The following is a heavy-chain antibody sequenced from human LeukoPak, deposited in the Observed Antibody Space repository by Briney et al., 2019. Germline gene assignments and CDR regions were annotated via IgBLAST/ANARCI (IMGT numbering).Heavy chain of an antibody. CDR1: GFTVSSNY. CDR3: ARASGSSGSSLRH. J-gene: IGHJ1*01. CDR2: IYSGGST. V-gene: IGHV3-53*01. Sequence: GGSLRLSCAASGFTVSSNYMSWVRQAPGKGLEWVSVIYSGGSTYYADSVKGRFTISRDNSKNTLYLQMNSLRAEDTAVYYCARASGSSGSSLRHWGQGTLVTVSS. D-gene: IGHD3-22*01.